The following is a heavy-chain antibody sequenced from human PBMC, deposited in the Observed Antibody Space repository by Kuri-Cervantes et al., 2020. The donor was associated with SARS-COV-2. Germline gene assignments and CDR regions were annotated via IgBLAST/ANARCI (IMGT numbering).Heavy chain of an antibody. CDR2: ISRSGSTI. V-gene: IGHV3-11*01. Sequence: GGSLRLSCAASGFTFSDYYMSWIRQAPGKGLEWVSYISRSGSTIYYADSVKGRFTISRDNAKNSLYLQMNSLRAEDTALYHCARLAARPSGYYYYYMDVWGKGTTVTVSS. D-gene: IGHD6-6*01. CDR1: GFTFSDYY. J-gene: IGHJ6*03. CDR3: ARLAARPSGYYYYYMDV.